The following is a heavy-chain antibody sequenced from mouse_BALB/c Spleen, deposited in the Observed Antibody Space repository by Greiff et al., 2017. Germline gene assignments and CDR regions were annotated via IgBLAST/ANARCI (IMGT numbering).Heavy chain of an antibody. CDR1: GYTFTDYA. Sequence: VKLLESGAELVRPGVSVKISCKGSGYTFTDYAMNWVKQSHAKSLEWIGVISTYYGDASYNQKFKGKATMTVDKSSSTAYMELARLTSEDSAIYYCARDGNFAYWGQGTLVTVSA. CDR2: ISTYYGDA. D-gene: IGHD2-1*01. V-gene: IGHV1S137*01. CDR3: ARDGNFAY. J-gene: IGHJ3*01.